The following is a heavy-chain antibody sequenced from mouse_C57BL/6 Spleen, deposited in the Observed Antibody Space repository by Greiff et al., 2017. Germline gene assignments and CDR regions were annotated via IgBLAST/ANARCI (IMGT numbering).Heavy chain of an antibody. CDR3: AREGGYYYGSSFDY. J-gene: IGHJ2*01. CDR1: GYSITSGYY. V-gene: IGHV3-6*01. CDR2: ISYDGSN. Sequence: EVQRVESGPGLVKPSQSLSLTCSVTGYSITSGYYWNWIRQFPGNKLEWMGYISYDGSNNYNPSLKNRISITRDTSKNQFFLKLNSVTTEDTATYYCAREGGYYYGSSFDYWGQGTTLTVSS. D-gene: IGHD1-1*01.